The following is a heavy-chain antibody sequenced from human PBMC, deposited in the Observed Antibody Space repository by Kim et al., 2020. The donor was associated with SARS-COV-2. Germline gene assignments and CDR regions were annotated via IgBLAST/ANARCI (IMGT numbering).Heavy chain of an antibody. CDR2: VYSSGTT. Sequence: SETLSLTCTLSGGSISIYYWSRIRQPPAKGLEWIGYVYSSGTTSYNPSLQSRVIISVDTSKNQFALTLNSVTSADTAVYYCARDLELGYWGQGILVTVSS. D-gene: IGHD3-3*02. CDR3: ARDLELGY. CDR1: GGSISIYY. J-gene: IGHJ4*02. V-gene: IGHV4-59*13.